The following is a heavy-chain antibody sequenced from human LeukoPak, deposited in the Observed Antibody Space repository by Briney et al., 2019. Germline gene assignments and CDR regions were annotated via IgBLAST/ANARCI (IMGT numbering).Heavy chain of an antibody. CDR3: ARETKRHNGVCHT. V-gene: IGHV1-69*05. CDR1: GGTFSSYA. CDR2: IIPIFGTA. D-gene: IGHD2-8*01. Sequence: SVKVSCKASGGTFSSYAISWVRQAPGQGLEWMGRIIPIFGTANYAQKFQGRVTITTDESTSTAYMELSSLRPEDTAVYYCARETKRHNGVCHTWGQGTLVTVSS. J-gene: IGHJ5*02.